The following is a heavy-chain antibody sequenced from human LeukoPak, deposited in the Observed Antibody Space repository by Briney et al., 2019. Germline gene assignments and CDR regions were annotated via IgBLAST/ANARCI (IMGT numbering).Heavy chain of an antibody. V-gene: IGHV3-53*01. CDR2: IYSGGST. D-gene: IGHD3-3*01. Sequence: GSLRLSCAASGFTFSSYWMHWVRQAPGKGLEWVSVIYSGGSTYYADSVKGRFTISRDNSKNTLYLQMNSLRAEDTAVYYCASPTPTTVITIPGDYYYGMDVWGQGTTVTVSS. CDR1: GFTFSSYW. CDR3: ASPTPTTVITIPGDYYYGMDV. J-gene: IGHJ6*02.